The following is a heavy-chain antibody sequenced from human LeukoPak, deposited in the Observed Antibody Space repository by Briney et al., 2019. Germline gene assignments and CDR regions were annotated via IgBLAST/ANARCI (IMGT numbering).Heavy chain of an antibody. CDR1: GYTFTGYY. V-gene: IGHV1-2*02. Sequence: ASVKVSCKASGYTFTGYYMHWVRQAPGQGLEWMGWINPNSGGTNYAQKFQGRVTMTRDTSISTAYLQWSSLKASDTAMYYCARLASGSSNDCIDYWGQGALVTVSS. CDR2: INPNSGGT. D-gene: IGHD1-26*01. CDR3: ARLASGSSNDCIDY. J-gene: IGHJ4*02.